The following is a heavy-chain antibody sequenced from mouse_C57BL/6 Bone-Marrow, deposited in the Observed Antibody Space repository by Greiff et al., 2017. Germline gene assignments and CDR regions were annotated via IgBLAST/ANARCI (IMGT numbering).Heavy chain of an antibody. Sequence: QVQLQQSGAELVRPGASVTLSCKASGYTFTDYEMHWVKQTPVHGLEWIGAIDPETGGTAYNQKFKGKAILTADKSSSTAYMELRSLKSEDSAVYYCTRSYDARDYWGQGTTLTVAS. J-gene: IGHJ2*01. CDR2: IDPETGGT. V-gene: IGHV1-15*01. CDR3: TRSYDARDY. CDR1: GYTFTDYE. D-gene: IGHD2-3*01.